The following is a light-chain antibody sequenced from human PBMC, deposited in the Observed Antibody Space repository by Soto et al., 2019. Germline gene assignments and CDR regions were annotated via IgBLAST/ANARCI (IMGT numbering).Light chain of an antibody. CDR1: NIGSPY. V-gene: IGLV1-47*02. CDR2: SNN. Sequence: QSVLTQPPSASGTPGQRVTISCSNIGSPYVYWYQQLPGTAPKLLIYSNNQRPSGVPDRFSGSKSDTSASLAISGLRSEDEADYYCAAWDDSLSGVVIGGGTKVTVL. CDR3: AAWDDSLSGVV. J-gene: IGLJ2*01.